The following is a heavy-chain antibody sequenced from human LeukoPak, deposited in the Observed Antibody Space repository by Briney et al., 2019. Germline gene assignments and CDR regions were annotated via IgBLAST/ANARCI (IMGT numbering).Heavy chain of an antibody. Sequence: SETLSLTCAVYGGSFSGYYWSWIRQPPGKGLEWIGEINHSGSTNYNPSLKSRVTISVDTSKNQFSLKLSSVTAADTAVYYCARGSIAGRWYRGQGTLVTVSS. CDR1: GGSFSGYY. D-gene: IGHD6-6*01. CDR2: INHSGST. V-gene: IGHV4-34*01. J-gene: IGHJ4*02. CDR3: ARGSIAGRWY.